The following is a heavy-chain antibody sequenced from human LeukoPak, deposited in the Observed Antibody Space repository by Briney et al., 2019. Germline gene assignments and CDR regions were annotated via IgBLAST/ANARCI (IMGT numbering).Heavy chain of an antibody. D-gene: IGHD5-18*01. CDR2: IYSGGST. Sequence: PGGSLRLSCAASGFTVSSNYMSWVRQAPGKGLEWVSVIYSGGSTYYADSVKGRFTISRDNSKNTLYLQMNSLRAEDTAVYYCARAQLWFNFDHWGQGTLVTVSS. V-gene: IGHV3-53*01. J-gene: IGHJ4*02. CDR3: ARAQLWFNFDH. CDR1: GFTVSSNY.